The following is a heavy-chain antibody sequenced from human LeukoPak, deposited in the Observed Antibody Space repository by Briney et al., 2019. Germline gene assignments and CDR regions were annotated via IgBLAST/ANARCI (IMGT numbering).Heavy chain of an antibody. Sequence: PSETLSLTCAVYGGSFSGYYWSWIRQPPGKGLEWIGEINDSGSTNYNPSLKSRVTISVDTSKNQFSLKLSSVTAADTAVYYCARRGPYYYYGSGSYYNDYWGQGTLVTVSS. CDR3: ARRGPYYYYGSGSYYNDY. J-gene: IGHJ4*02. CDR1: GGSFSGYY. CDR2: INDSGST. V-gene: IGHV4-34*01. D-gene: IGHD3-10*01.